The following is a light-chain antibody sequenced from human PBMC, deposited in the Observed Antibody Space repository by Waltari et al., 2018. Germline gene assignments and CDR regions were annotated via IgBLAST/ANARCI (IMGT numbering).Light chain of an antibody. CDR3: QYFDNLPMFT. CDR2: KTS. V-gene: IGKV1-33*01. CDR1: QDIGGY. J-gene: IGKJ2*01. Sequence: DIQLTQSPSPLAASVGDRVTPTCRASQDIGGYLNWYQQQPGKAPKLLIYKTSMLNTGVPSRFSGGSSRIDYTLTITNLQPEDIATYYCQYFDNLPMFTFGPGTKVEIK.